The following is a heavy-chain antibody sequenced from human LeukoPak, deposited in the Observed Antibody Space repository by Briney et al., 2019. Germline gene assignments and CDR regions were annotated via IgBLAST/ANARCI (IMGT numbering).Heavy chain of an antibody. J-gene: IGHJ3*02. CDR3: AKDIGWFGELLDQHHAFDI. V-gene: IGHV3-9*01. CDR1: GFTFDDYA. D-gene: IGHD3-10*01. CDR2: ISWNGGSI. Sequence: PGGSLRLSCAASGFTFDDYAMHWVRQAPGKGLEWVSGISWNGGSIGYADSVKGRFTISRDNAKNSLYLQMNSLRAEDTALYYCAKDIGWFGELLDQHHAFDIWGQGTMVTVSS.